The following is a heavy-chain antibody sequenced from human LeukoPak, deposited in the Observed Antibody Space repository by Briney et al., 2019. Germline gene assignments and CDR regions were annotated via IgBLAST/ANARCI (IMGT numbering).Heavy chain of an antibody. CDR1: GFTFSSYW. CDR3: AKDKPKRYYYDSSGRAY. Sequence: GGSLRLSCAASGFTFSSYWMSWVRQAPGKGLEWVANIKQDGSEKYYVDSVKGRFTISRDNAKNSLYLQMNSLRAEDTAVYYCAKDKPKRYYYDSSGRAYWGQGTLVTVSS. CDR2: IKQDGSEK. D-gene: IGHD3-22*01. V-gene: IGHV3-7*01. J-gene: IGHJ4*02.